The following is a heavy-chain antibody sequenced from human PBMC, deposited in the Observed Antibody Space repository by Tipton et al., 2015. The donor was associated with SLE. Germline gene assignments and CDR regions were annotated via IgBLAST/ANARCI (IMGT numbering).Heavy chain of an antibody. Sequence: VQLVQSGAEVKKPGESLRLSCAASGFTFSSYAMSWVRQAPGKGLEWVSAISGSGGSTYYADSVKGRFTISRDNSKNTLYLQMNSLRAEDTAVYYCATGVRRYFDWLSPYYFDYWGQGTLVTVSS. CDR3: ATGVRRYFDWLSPYYFDY. CDR1: GFTFSSYA. V-gene: IGHV3-23*04. J-gene: IGHJ4*02. D-gene: IGHD3-9*01. CDR2: ISGSGGST.